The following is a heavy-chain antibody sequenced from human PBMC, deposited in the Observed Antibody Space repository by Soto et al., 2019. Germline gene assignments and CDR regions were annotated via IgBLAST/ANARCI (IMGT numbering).Heavy chain of an antibody. CDR3: ARHLTVTTPAYYYYYMDV. V-gene: IGHV4-59*08. J-gene: IGHJ6*03. CDR2: IYYSAST. Sequence: ASATLSLTCTVSGGSISSFYWSWIRHPPGKGQEWIGCIYYSASTNSNPSLKSRVTISLDTSKNQFSLKLSSVTAADTAVYYCARHLTVTTPAYYYYYMDVWGKGTTVTVSS. D-gene: IGHD4-17*01. CDR1: GGSISSFY.